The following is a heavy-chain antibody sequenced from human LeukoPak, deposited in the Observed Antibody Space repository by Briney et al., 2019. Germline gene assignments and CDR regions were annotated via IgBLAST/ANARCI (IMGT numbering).Heavy chain of an antibody. Sequence: SGPALLKSPPTLTLTCTFSGFSLSTHGMCVSWIRQPPGKALEWLSTIDWDDDKYYSMSLKTRLTISKDTSKNQVVLTMTNMDPVDTATYYCARILRLHGGTYYYFDYWGQGTLVTVSS. CDR1: GFSLSTHGMC. D-gene: IGHD1-26*01. V-gene: IGHV2-70*13. CDR3: ARILRLHGGTYYYFDY. J-gene: IGHJ4*02. CDR2: IDWDDDK.